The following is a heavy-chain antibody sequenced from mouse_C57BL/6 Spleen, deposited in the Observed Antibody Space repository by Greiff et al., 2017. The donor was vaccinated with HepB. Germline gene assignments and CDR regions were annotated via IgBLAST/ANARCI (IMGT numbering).Heavy chain of an antibody. CDR1: GYTFTSYW. V-gene: IGHV1-53*01. J-gene: IGHJ3*01. CDR3: AGAYYSNYEVGYGGFAY. CDR2: INPSNGGT. Sequence: QVQLQQPVTELVKPGASVKLSCKASGYTFTSYWMHWVKQRPGQGLEWIGNINPSNGGTNYNEKFKSKATLTVDKSSSTAYMQLSSLTSEDSAVYYCAGAYYSNYEVGYGGFAYWGQGTLVTVSA. D-gene: IGHD2-5*01.